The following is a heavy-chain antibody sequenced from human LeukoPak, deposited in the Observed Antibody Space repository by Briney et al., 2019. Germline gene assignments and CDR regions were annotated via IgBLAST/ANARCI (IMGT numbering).Heavy chain of an antibody. CDR1: GGSFSGYN. V-gene: IGHV4-34*01. J-gene: IGHJ4*02. CDR3: ARGRYYDILTGYFDFDY. Sequence: SETLSLTCAVYGGSFSGYNWSWIRQPPGKGLEWIGEINHSGSTNYNPSLKSRVTILVDTSKNQFSLKLSSVTAADTAVYYCARGRYYDILTGYFDFDYWGQGTLVTVSS. CDR2: INHSGST. D-gene: IGHD3-9*01.